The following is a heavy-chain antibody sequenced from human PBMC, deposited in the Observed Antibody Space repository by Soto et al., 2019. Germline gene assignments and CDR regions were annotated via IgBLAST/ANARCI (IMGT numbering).Heavy chain of an antibody. CDR3: PRDADGYPA. V-gene: IGHV3-7*01. D-gene: IGHD5-18*01. Sequence: GGSLRLSCAASGFTFSRNWMSWVRQAPGKGLEWVANIKQDGSEKYYADAVKGRFTLSRDNVENSLYLQMNSLRAEDTAVYYFPRDADGYPAWGQGTLVTGSS. CDR1: GFTFSRNW. CDR2: IKQDGSEK. J-gene: IGHJ5*02.